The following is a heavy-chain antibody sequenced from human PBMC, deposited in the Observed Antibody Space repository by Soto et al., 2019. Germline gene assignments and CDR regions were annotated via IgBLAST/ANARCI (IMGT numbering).Heavy chain of an antibody. CDR3: ARMKEGRQLFHY. D-gene: IGHD2-2*01. CDR2: IYYSGST. CDR1: GGSISSYH. V-gene: IGHV4-59*01. Sequence: QVQLQESGPGLVKPSETLSLTCIVSGGSISSYHWSWIRQPPGKGLEWIAYIYYSGSTNYNPSLKSRVTISVDMSKNQFSLKLSSVTAADTAVYYCARMKEGRQLFHYWGQGTLVTVSS. J-gene: IGHJ4*02.